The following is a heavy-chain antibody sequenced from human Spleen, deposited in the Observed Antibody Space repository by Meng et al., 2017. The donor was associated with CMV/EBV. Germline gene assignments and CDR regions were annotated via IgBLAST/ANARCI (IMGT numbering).Heavy chain of an antibody. CDR2: ISGSGDST. J-gene: IGHJ4*02. CDR1: GFMFSNYA. CDR3: STYYYGSGSYYKD. V-gene: IGHV3-23*01. Sequence: GGSLRLSCAASGFMFSNYAMSWVRQAPGKGLEWVSGISGSGDSTYYADSVKGRFTISRDTSKNTLYLQMNSLRAEDTAVYYCSTYYYGSGSYYKDWGQGTLVTVSS. D-gene: IGHD3-10*01.